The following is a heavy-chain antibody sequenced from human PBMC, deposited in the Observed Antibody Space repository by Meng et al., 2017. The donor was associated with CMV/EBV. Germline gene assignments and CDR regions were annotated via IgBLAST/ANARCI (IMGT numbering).Heavy chain of an antibody. CDR3: AKGGSLRYFDWYPVDY. V-gene: IGHV3-23*03. Sequence: GESLKISCAASGFTFSSYAMSWVRQAPGKGLEWVSVIYSGGSSTYYADSVKGRFTISRDNSKNTLYLQMNSLRAEDTAVYYCAKGGSLRYFDWYPVDYWVQGTLVTVSS. J-gene: IGHJ4*02. D-gene: IGHD3-9*01. CDR2: IYSGGSST. CDR1: GFTFSSYA.